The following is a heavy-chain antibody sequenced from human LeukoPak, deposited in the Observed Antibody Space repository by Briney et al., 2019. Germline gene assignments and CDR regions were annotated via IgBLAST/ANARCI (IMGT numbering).Heavy chain of an antibody. CDR2: ISSSGSTI. D-gene: IGHD6-19*01. J-gene: IGHJ4*02. Sequence: GGSLRLSCAASGFTFSSYSMNWVRQAPGKGLEWVSYISSSGSTIYYADSVKGRFTISRDNAKNSLYLQMNSLRAEDTAVYYCSGSAVAGTDYWGQGTLVTVSS. V-gene: IGHV3-48*04. CDR3: SGSAVAGTDY. CDR1: GFTFSSYS.